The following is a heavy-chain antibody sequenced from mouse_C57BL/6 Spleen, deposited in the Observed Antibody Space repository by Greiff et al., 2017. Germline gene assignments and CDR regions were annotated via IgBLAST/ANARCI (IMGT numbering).Heavy chain of an antibody. V-gene: IGHV1-74*01. CDR3: AIKAYGNYFDY. CDR1: GYTFTSYW. D-gene: IGHD2-1*01. CDR2: IHPSDSDT. Sequence: VQLQQPGAELVKPGASVKVSCKACGYTFTSYWMHWVKQRPGQGLEWIGRIHPSDSDTNYNQKFKGKATLTVDTSSSTAYMQLSSLTSEDSAVFYCAIKAYGNYFDYWGQGTTRTVSS. J-gene: IGHJ2*01.